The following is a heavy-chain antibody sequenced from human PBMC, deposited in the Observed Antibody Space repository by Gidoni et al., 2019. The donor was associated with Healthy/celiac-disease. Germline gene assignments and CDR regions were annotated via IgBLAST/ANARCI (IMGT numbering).Heavy chain of an antibody. J-gene: IGHJ4*02. CDR3: ASYSGSYYGRYYFDY. CDR2: LSVSGTTI. CDR1: AFTFSDNY. D-gene: IGHD1-26*01. Sequence: QVQLVESGGDLVQPGGSLRISCEAAAFTFSDNYMSWIRPAPGKGLEWVSYLSVSGTTIQYADSVKGRFTISRANAKHSLSLQMNSLRAEDPAVYYCASYSGSYYGRYYFDYWGQGSLVTVSS. V-gene: IGHV3-11*01.